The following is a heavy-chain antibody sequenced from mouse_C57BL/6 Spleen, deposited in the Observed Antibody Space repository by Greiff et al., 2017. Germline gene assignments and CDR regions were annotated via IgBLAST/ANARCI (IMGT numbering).Heavy chain of an antibody. J-gene: IGHJ2*01. CDR2: IYPSASET. CDR1: GYTFTSYW. Sequence: QVQLQQPGAELVRPGSSVKLSCKASGYTFTSYWMDWVKQRPGQGLEWIGNIYPSASETHYNQKFKDKATLTVAKSSSTAYMQLRSLTSEDSAVDYCARYYVDYFDYWGQGTTLTVSS. D-gene: IGHD1-1*01. CDR3: ARYYVDYFDY. V-gene: IGHV1-61*01.